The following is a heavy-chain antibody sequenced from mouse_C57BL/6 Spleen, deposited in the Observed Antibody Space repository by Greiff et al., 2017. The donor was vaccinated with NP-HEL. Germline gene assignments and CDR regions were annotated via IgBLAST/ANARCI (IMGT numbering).Heavy chain of an antibody. V-gene: IGHV1-66*01. D-gene: IGHD1-1*01. CDR2: IYPGSGNT. CDR1: GYGFTSYY. J-gene: IGHJ2*01. Sequence: QVQLQQSGPELVKPGASVKISCKASGYGFTSYYIHWVKQRPGQGLEWIGWIYPGSGNTKYNEKFKGKATLTADTSSSTAYMQLSSLTSEDSAVYYCARGLGVVAHFDYWGQGTTLTVSS. CDR3: ARGLGVVAHFDY.